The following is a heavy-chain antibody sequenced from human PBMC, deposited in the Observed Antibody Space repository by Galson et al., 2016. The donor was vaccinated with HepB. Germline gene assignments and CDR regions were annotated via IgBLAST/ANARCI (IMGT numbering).Heavy chain of an antibody. CDR3: ARGDQWYSSGWGPDY. V-gene: IGHV3-33*01. J-gene: IGHJ4*02. CDR1: GFSFRAYV. CDR2: IGHDGNKT. D-gene: IGHD6-19*01. Sequence: SLRLSCAASGFSFRAYVMHWVRQAPGKGLEWVAGIGHDGNKTYFTEYDKGRFTVSRDNSKNTMSLQMNTLGVEDTAVYYCARGDQWYSSGWGPDYWGQGTLVAVSS.